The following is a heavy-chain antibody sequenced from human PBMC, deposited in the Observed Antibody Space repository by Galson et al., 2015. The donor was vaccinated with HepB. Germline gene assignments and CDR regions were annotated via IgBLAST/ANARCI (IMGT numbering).Heavy chain of an antibody. CDR1: GFTFSNAW. V-gene: IGHV3-15*07. CDR3: TTMNVDYYGSGSLLYYYGMDV. D-gene: IGHD3-10*01. CDR2: IKSKTDGGTT. J-gene: IGHJ6*02. Sequence: SLRLSCAASGFTFSNAWMNWVRQAPGKGLEWVGRIKSKTDGGTTDYAAPVKGRFTISRDDSKNTLYLQMNSLKTEDTAVYYCTTMNVDYYGSGSLLYYYGMDVWGQGTTVTVSS.